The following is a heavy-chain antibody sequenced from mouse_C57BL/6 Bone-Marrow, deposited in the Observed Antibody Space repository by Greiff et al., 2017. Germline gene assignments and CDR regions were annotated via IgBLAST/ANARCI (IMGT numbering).Heavy chain of an antibody. CDR3: ARHVGPYAMDY. CDR1: GFTFSSYT. CDR2: LSGGGGNT. V-gene: IGHV5-9*01. Sequence: EVQRVESGGGLVKPGGSLKLSCAASGFTFSSYTMPWVRQTPEKRLEWVATLSGGGGNTYYPDSVKGRFTISRDNAKNTLYLQMSSLRSEDTALYYGARHVGPYAMDYWGQGTSVTVAS. J-gene: IGHJ4*01.